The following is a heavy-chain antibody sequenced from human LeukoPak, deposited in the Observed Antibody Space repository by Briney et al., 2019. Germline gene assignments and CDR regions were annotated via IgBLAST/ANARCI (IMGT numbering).Heavy chain of an antibody. Sequence: SETLSLTCTVSGDFITAYYWSWIRQPPGKGLEWIGYVYYSGSTECNPSLRSRVTISLEMSKHQFSLILTSVTAADTAVYYCASNTGTVFDYWGQGALVTVSS. D-gene: IGHD7-27*01. J-gene: IGHJ4*02. CDR3: ASNTGTVFDY. CDR2: VYYSGST. V-gene: IGHV4-59*01. CDR1: GDFITAYY.